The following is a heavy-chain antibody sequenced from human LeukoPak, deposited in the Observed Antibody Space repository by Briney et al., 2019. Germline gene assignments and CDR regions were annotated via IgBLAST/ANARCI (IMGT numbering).Heavy chain of an antibody. Sequence: PGGSLRLSCAASGFTFSNYAMNWVRQAPGKGLEWVSVIYSSGSTYYADSVKGRFTISRDNSKNTLYLQMNSLRAEDTAVYYCAREWLQSEFDYGGQGTLVTVSS. D-gene: IGHD5-24*01. CDR2: IYSSGST. CDR1: GFTFSNYA. V-gene: IGHV3-53*01. CDR3: AREWLQSEFDY. J-gene: IGHJ4*02.